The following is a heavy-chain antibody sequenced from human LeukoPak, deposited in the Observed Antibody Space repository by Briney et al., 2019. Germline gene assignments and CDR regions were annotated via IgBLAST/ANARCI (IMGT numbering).Heavy chain of an antibody. D-gene: IGHD3-22*01. CDR2: IYYSGST. J-gene: IGHJ5*02. CDR3: ARWSVVYGSGYKDNWFDP. V-gene: IGHV4-61*08. Sequence: PSETLSLTCAVSGGSISSGGYSWSWIRQPPGKGLEWIGYIYYSGSTNYNPSLKSRVTISVDTSKNQFSLKLSSVTAADTAVYYCARWSVVYGSGYKDNWFDPWGQGTLVTVSS. CDR1: GGSISSGGYS.